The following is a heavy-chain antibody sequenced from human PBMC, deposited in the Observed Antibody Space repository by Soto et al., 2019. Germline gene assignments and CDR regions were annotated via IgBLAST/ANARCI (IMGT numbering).Heavy chain of an antibody. CDR3: ARDMSGCSSSDCYLSDWFDP. D-gene: IGHD2-21*02. Sequence: QLQLRESGSGLVKPSQTLSLTCTVSGAPITSGAYSWSWIRQPPGKGLEWIGFIYQSGSTHYNPSLKRRVTISVDRSKNHFSLQLTSLTAADTAVYYCARDMSGCSSSDCYLSDWFDPWGPGTLVTVSS. V-gene: IGHV4-30-2*01. CDR1: GAPITSGAYS. CDR2: IYQSGST. J-gene: IGHJ5*02.